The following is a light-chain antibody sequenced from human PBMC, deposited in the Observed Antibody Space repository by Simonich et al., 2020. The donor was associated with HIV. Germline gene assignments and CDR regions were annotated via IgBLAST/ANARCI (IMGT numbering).Light chain of an antibody. CDR1: QSVSSN. V-gene: IGKV3-15*01. CDR3: QQYGSSGLT. CDR2: GAS. J-gene: IGKJ4*01. Sequence: EIVMTQSPATLSVSPGERVTLSCRASQSVSSNLAWYQQKPGQAPRLLISGASTRATGIPARFSGSGSGTEFTLTITSMQSEDFAVYYCQQYGSSGLTFGGGTKVEIK.